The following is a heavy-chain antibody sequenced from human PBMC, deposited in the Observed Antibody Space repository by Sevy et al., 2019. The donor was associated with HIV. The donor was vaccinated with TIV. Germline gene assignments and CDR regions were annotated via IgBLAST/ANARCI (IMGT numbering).Heavy chain of an antibody. CDR1: GFTFSSYW. V-gene: IGHV3-7*03. CDR2: IKQDGSEK. J-gene: IGHJ6*02. D-gene: IGHD1-26*01. Sequence: GGFLRLSCAASGFTFSSYWMSWVRQAPGKGLEWVANIKQDGSEKYYMDSVKGRFTISRDNAKNSLYLQMNSLRAEDTAVYYCASSKGIVGALYYYYGMDVWGQGTTVTVSS. CDR3: ASSKGIVGALYYYYGMDV.